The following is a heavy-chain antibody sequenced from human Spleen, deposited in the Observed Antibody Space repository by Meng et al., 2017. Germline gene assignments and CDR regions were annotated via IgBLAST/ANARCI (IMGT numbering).Heavy chain of an antibody. D-gene: IGHD3-22*01. CDR1: GGSISSDY. Sequence: SETLSLTCTVSGGSISSDYWSWIRQPPGKGLEWIGHVHYRGNTNYNPSLKSRVTISVDTSRTQFSLKLSSVTAADTAVYYCARLRDSSGYNYWYFDLWGRGTLVTVSS. CDR2: VHYRGNT. J-gene: IGHJ2*01. V-gene: IGHV4-59*12. CDR3: ARLRDSSGYNYWYFDL.